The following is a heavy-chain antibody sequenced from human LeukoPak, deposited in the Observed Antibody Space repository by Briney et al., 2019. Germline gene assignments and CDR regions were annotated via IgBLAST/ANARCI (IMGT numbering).Heavy chain of an antibody. CDR2: IYYSGST. J-gene: IGHJ4*02. V-gene: IGHV4-59*06. CDR3: ARVGSARPTPDY. Sequence: SETLSLTCTVSGGSISSYYWSWIRQHPGKGLEWIGYIYYSGSTYYNPSLKSRVTISVDTSKNQFSLKLSSVTAADTAVYYCARVGSARPTPDYWGQGTLVTVSS. D-gene: IGHD6-6*01. CDR1: GGSISSYY.